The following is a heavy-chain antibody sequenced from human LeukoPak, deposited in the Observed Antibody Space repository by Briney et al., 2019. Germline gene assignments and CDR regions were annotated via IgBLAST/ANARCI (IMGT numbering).Heavy chain of an antibody. Sequence: GGSLRLSCAASGFTFSSYAMSWVRQAPGKGLESVSAISGSGGSTYYADSVKGRFTISRDNSKNTLYLQMNSLRAEDTAVYYCAKVGCSSTSCYTGHYYYGMDVWGQGTTVTVSS. CDR2: ISGSGGST. CDR3: AKVGCSSTSCYTGHYYYGMDV. V-gene: IGHV3-23*01. J-gene: IGHJ6*02. CDR1: GFTFSSYA. D-gene: IGHD2-2*02.